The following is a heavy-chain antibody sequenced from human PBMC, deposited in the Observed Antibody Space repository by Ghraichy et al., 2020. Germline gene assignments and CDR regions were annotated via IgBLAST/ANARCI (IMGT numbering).Heavy chain of an antibody. J-gene: IGHJ6*02. V-gene: IGHV1-46*01. CDR3: ARAGHIVATPPEYYYGMDV. Sequence: ASVKVSCKASGYTFTSYYMHWVRQAPGQGLEWMGIINPSGGSTSYAQKFQGRVTMTRDTSTSTVYMELSSLRSEDTAVYYCARAGHIVATPPEYYYGMDVWGQGTTVTVSS. CDR2: INPSGGST. CDR1: GYTFTSYY. D-gene: IGHD5-12*01.